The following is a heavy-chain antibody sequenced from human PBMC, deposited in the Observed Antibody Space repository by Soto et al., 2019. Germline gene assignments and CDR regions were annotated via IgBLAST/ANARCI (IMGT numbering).Heavy chain of an antibody. D-gene: IGHD1-1*01. J-gene: IGHJ6*03. Sequence: GGSLRLSCAASGFTFSSYYMSWIRQAPGKGLEWVSYISSSGSTIYYADSVKGRFTISRDNAKNSLYLQMNSLRAEDTAVYYCARARPPYYYYMDVWGKGTTVTVSS. CDR3: ARARPPYYYYMDV. CDR2: ISSSGSTI. CDR1: GFTFSSYY. V-gene: IGHV3-11*01.